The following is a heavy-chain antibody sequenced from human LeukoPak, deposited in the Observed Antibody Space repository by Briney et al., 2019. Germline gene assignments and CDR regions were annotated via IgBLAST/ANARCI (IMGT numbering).Heavy chain of an antibody. Sequence: PSETLSLTCAVYVGSFSGYYWSWIRQPPGKGLEWIGEINHSGSTNYNSSLNRRLTISVDTSKNHFYLKLSSVTAADTAVYYCARGYYGSGSHCCHMDVWGKGTTITVS. CDR3: ARGYYGSGSHCCHMDV. J-gene: IGHJ6*03. V-gene: IGHV4-34*01. D-gene: IGHD3-10*01. CDR2: INHSGST. CDR1: VGSFSGYY.